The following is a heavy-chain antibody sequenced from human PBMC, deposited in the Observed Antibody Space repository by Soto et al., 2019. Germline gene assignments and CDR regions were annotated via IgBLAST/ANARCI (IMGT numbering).Heavy chain of an antibody. D-gene: IGHD6-19*01. CDR2: ISGSGNVA. CDR1: GFPFSHYA. Sequence: PGRSLRPSCGAPGFPFSHYAMSWVRQAPGKGLEGVSAISGSGNVASYADPVRGRFTISRDNSRDTLYLQMNSLRADDTAVYYCGKERRGSGWFVCDYWGQGELVTVSS. CDR3: GKERRGSGWFVCDY. V-gene: IGHV3-23*01. J-gene: IGHJ4*02.